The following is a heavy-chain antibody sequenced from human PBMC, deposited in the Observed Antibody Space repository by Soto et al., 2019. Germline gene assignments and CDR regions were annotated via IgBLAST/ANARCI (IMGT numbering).Heavy chain of an antibody. V-gene: IGHV3-23*01. CDR3: AKGGVWRYYYYGMDV. CDR1: GFTCSSYA. D-gene: IGHD3-16*01. J-gene: IGHJ6*02. Sequence: PGGSLRLSCAASGFTCSSYAMSWVRQSPGKGREGVSAISGSGGSTYYADSLKGRFTISRDNSKNTLYLQMNMLRAEDTDAYSCAKGGVWRYYYYGMDVWGQGTTVTVSS. CDR2: ISGSGGST.